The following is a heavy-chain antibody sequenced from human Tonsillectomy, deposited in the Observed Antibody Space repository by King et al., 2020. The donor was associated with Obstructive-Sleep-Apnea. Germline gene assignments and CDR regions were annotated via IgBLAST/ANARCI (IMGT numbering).Heavy chain of an antibody. V-gene: IGHV4-59*01. Sequence: QLQESGPGLVKPSETLSLTCTVSGGSISSYYWSWIRQPPGKGLEWIGYIYYSGATNYNPSLTSRVTISVDTSKNQFSLKLSSVTAADTAVYYCARDRLGLPIDYWGQGTLVTVSS. CDR2: IYYSGAT. D-gene: IGHD3-22*01. J-gene: IGHJ4*02. CDR3: ARDRLGLPIDY. CDR1: GGSISSYY.